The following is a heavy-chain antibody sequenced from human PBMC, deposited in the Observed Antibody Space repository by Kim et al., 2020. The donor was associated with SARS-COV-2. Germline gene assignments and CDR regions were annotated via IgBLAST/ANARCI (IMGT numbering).Heavy chain of an antibody. D-gene: IGHD6-13*01. V-gene: IGHV3-23*01. J-gene: IGHJ4*02. CDR2: ISGSGVSK. CDR3: AMGPYAGSRYVPFDY. Sequence: GGSLRLSCAASGFSFSSYALSWVRQAPGKGLEWVAGISGSGVSKDYADSLRGRFTISRDNSKNTLYLQMYSLRADDTAVFYCAMGPYAGSRYVPFDYWGQGTLVTVSS. CDR1: GFSFSSYA.